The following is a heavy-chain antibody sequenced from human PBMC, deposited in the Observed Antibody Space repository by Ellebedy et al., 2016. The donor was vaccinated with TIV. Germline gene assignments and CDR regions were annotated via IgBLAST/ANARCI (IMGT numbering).Heavy chain of an antibody. V-gene: IGHV3-48*02. CDR1: GFTFSSYA. Sequence: GGSLRLSXAASGFTFSSYAMNWVRQAPGKGLEWVSYINTGSGTIYYADSVKGRFTISRDNAKNSLYLQMNSLRDEDTAVYYCATVGAAAGKNYYYGMDVWGQGTTVTVSS. D-gene: IGHD6-13*01. J-gene: IGHJ6*02. CDR3: ATVGAAAGKNYYYGMDV. CDR2: INTGSGTI.